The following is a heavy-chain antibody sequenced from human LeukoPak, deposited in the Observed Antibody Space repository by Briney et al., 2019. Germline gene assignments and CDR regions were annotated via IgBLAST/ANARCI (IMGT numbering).Heavy chain of an antibody. V-gene: IGHV3-74*01. Sequence: GGSLRLSCAASGFTFSNYWMHWVRQVPGKGLVWVSRINGDGSTTNYADSVKGRFTISRDNAKNTLYLQMNSLRAKDTAVYYCARGWVTATGTIYWGQGTLVTVSS. CDR3: ARGWVTATGTIY. D-gene: IGHD6-13*01. J-gene: IGHJ4*02. CDR1: GFTFSNYW. CDR2: INGDGSTT.